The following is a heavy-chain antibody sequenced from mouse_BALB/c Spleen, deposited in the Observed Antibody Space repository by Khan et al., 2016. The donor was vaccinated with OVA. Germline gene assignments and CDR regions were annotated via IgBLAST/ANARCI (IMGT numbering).Heavy chain of an antibody. CDR3: ARHNYGPFAY. V-gene: IGHV5-6*01. CDR2: ISSGGDYI. Sequence: EVELVESGGDLVKPGGSLKLSCAASGFTFSTYAMSWVRQTPDKRLEWVATISSGGDYIYYPDNLKGRFTISRDTAKNTLYLQMSSLRSEDTAMYYCARHNYGPFAYWGQGTLVTVSA. CDR1: GFTFSTYA. J-gene: IGHJ3*01. D-gene: IGHD1-1*01.